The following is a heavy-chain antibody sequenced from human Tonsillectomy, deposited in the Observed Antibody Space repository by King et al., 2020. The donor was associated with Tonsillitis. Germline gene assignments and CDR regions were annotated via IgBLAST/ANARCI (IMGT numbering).Heavy chain of an antibody. CDR1: GYTFTGYY. V-gene: IGHV1-2*02. J-gene: IGHJ5*02. Sequence: QLVQSGAEVKKPGASVKVSCKASGYTFTGYYMHLLRQAPGQGLEWMGCINPNSGATNYEQKFQGRVTMTRDTSISTAYMELRRLTSDDTAVYYCARAYCGGDCYSNWFDPWGQGTLVTVSS. CDR3: ARAYCGGDCYSNWFDP. D-gene: IGHD2-21*01. CDR2: INPNSGAT.